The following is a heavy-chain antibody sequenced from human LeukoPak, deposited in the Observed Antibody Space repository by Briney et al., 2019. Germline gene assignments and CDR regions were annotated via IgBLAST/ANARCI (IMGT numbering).Heavy chain of an antibody. D-gene: IGHD3-10*01. CDR3: ARSTFNYGSGSYYSDV. J-gene: IGHJ6*02. CDR1: GFTFSSYG. Sequence: GGSLRLSCAASGFTFSSYGMHWVRQAPGKGLEWVAVISYDGSNKYYADSVKGRFTISRDNSKNSLYLQMNSLRAEDTAVYYCARSTFNYGSGSYYSDVWGQGTTVTVSS. CDR2: ISYDGSNK. V-gene: IGHV3-30*03.